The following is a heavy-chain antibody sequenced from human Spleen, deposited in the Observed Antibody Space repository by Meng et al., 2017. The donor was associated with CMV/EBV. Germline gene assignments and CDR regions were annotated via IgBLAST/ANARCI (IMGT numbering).Heavy chain of an antibody. V-gene: IGHV4-34*01. J-gene: IGHJ4*02. D-gene: IGHD1-20*01. CDR3: ASYGPCFGNNCPLSSFDH. Sequence: QVPPHQWGAVLLKPPETLPLPRAVYGGSVSGYYWSWIRQPPGKGLEWIGEINHSGSTNYNPSLKSRVTISVDTSKNQFSLRLRSVTAADTAVYYCASYGPCFGNNCPLSSFDHWGQGTLVTVSS. CDR1: GGSVSGYY. CDR2: INHSGST.